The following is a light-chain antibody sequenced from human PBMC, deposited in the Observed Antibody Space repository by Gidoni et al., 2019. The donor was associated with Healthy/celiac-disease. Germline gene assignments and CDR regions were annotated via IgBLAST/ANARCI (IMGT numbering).Light chain of an antibody. J-gene: IGKJ2*01. CDR2: DAS. CDR1: KTVSSY. CDR3: QQRSNCPPYT. V-gene: IGKV3-11*01. Sequence: EIVLTHSPATLSLSPGERATLACRASKTVSSYLAWYQQKPGQAPRLLIYDASNRATGIPARFSGSGSGTDFTLTISSREHEDFAVYYCQQRSNCPPYTFGQGTKLEIK.